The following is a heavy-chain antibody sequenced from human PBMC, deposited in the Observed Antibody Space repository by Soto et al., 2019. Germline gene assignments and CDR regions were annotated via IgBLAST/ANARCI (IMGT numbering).Heavy chain of an antibody. CDR1: GFTFSSYA. J-gene: IGHJ4*02. V-gene: IGHV3-30-3*01. CDR2: ISYDGSNK. CDR3: ARDTAPFCTNGVCFDY. D-gene: IGHD2-8*01. Sequence: GGSLRLSCAASGFTFSSYAMHWVRQAQGKGLEWVAVISYDGSNKYYADSVKGRFTISRDNSKNTLYLQMNSLRAEDTAVYYCARDTAPFCTNGVCFDYWGQGTLVTVSS.